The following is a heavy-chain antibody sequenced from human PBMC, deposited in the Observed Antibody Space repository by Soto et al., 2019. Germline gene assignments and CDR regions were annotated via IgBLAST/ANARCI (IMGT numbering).Heavy chain of an antibody. CDR3: ARRLGISGSYYLDY. Sequence: QVQLVHSGAEVKKPGSSVKVSCKASGGTFSSYTISWVRPAPGQGLEWMGRIIPILGIANYAQKFQVRVTITADNSTSTADMELSSLRSEDTAVYYCARRLGISGSYYLDYWGRGTLVAVSS. CDR2: IIPILGIA. D-gene: IGHD6-19*01. CDR1: GGTFSSYT. J-gene: IGHJ4*01. V-gene: IGHV1-69*02.